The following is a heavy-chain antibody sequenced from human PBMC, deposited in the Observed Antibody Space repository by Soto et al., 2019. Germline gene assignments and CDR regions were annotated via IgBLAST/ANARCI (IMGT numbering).Heavy chain of an antibody. Sequence: QVQLQESGPGLVKPSQTLSLTCTVSGGSISSGGYYWSWIRQHPGKGLEWIGYIYCSGSTYYNPSLKSRVTISVDTSKNQFSLKLSSVTAADTAVYYCARGSYCSGGSCYGYYYYMDVWGKGTTVTVSS. V-gene: IGHV4-31*03. CDR3: ARGSYCSGGSCYGYYYYMDV. D-gene: IGHD2-15*01. J-gene: IGHJ6*03. CDR2: IYCSGST. CDR1: GGSISSGGYY.